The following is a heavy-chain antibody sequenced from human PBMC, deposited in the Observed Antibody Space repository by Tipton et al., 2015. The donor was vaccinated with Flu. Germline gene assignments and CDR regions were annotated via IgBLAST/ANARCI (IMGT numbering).Heavy chain of an antibody. Sequence: SLRLSCAASGFTVSSNYMSWVRQAPGKGLEWVSVIYSGGSTYYADSVKGRFTISRDNSKNTLYLQMNSLRAEDTAVYYCARGPYDFWSGYVDPWGQGTLVTVSS. CDR2: IYSGGST. CDR3: ARGPYDFWSGYVDP. V-gene: IGHV3-66*01. CDR1: GFTVSSNY. D-gene: IGHD3-3*01. J-gene: IGHJ5*02.